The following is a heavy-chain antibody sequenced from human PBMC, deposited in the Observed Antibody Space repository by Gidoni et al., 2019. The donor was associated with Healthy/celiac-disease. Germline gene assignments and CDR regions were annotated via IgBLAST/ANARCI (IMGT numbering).Heavy chain of an antibody. Sequence: QVQPQESGTGLVTPSETLSLTCAVSGYSVISGYYWGWSRQPPGKGLEWIVSIYHSGSTDYNPSLKNQVTISVDTSKIQFSLKLSSVTAADTAMYYCARAPPPHSGSIRHYYYNYGMDVWGQGTTVTVSS. J-gene: IGHJ6*02. CDR1: GYSVISGYY. V-gene: IGHV4-38-2*01. CDR2: IYHSGST. D-gene: IGHD6-13*01. CDR3: ARAPPPHSGSIRHYYYNYGMDV.